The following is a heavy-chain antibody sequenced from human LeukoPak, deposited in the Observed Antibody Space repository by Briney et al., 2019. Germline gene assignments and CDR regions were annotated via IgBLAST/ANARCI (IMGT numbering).Heavy chain of an antibody. D-gene: IGHD4/OR15-4a*01. CDR1: GFTFSSSS. J-gene: IGHJ3*02. CDR2: ISSSSSTI. Sequence: PGGSLRLSCAASGFTFSSSSMNWVRQAPGKGLEWVSYISSSSSTIYYADSVKGRSTISRDNSKNTLYLQMSSLRAEDTAVYYCVKESGFMVAPNSAFDIWGQGTMVTVSS. V-gene: IGHV3-48*01. CDR3: VKESGFMVAPNSAFDI.